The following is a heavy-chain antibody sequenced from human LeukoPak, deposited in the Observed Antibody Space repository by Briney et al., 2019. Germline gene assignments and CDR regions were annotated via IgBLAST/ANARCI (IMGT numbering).Heavy chain of an antibody. CDR2: IIPIFGTA. J-gene: IGHJ4*02. D-gene: IGHD3-3*01. CDR1: GGTFSSYA. V-gene: IGHV1-69*13. Sequence: ASVTVSCKASGGTFSSYAISWVRQAPGQGLEWMGGIIPIFGTANYAQKFQGRVTITADESTSTAYMELSSLRSEDTAVYYCARDLGATGVALGYWGQGTLVTVSS. CDR3: ARDLGATGVALGY.